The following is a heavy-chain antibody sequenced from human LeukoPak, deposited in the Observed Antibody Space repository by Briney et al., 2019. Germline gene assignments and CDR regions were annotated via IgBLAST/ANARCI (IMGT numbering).Heavy chain of an antibody. CDR1: DGSFSGYY. V-gene: IGHV4-34*01. CDR2: INHSGST. CDR3: ARHLRMAGVVIFDY. Sequence: PSETLSLTCAVYDGSFSGYYWSWIRQPPGKGLEWIGEINHSGSTNYNPSLKSRVTISVDTSKNQFSLKLSSVTAADTAVYYCARHLRMAGVVIFDYWGQGTLVTVSS. J-gene: IGHJ4*02. D-gene: IGHD3-3*01.